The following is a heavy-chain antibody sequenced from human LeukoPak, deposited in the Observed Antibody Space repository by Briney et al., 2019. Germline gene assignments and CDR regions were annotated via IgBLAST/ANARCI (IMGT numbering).Heavy chain of an antibody. J-gene: IGHJ4*02. V-gene: IGHV4-39*01. CDR2: IYYSGST. CDR1: GGSISSSSYY. CDR3: ASSIAVANFDY. Sequence: PSETLSLTCTVYGGSISSSSYYWGWIRQPPGKGLEWIGSIYYSGSTYYNPSLKSRVTISVDTSKNQFSLKLSSVTAADTAVYYCASSIAVANFDYWGQGTLVTVSS. D-gene: IGHD6-19*01.